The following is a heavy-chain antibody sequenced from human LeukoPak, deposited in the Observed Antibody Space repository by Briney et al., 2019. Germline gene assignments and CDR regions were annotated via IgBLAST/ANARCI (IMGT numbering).Heavy chain of an antibody. CDR2: INSDGSST. V-gene: IGHV3-74*01. D-gene: IGHD2/OR15-2a*01. CDR3: ARDSPLSYYYMDV. Sequence: PGGSLRLSCAASGFTFSSYWMHWVRQAPGKGLVWVSRINSDGSSTSYADSVKGRFTTSRDNAKNTLYLQMNSLRAEDTAVYYCARDSPLSYYYMDVWGKGTTVTVSS. CDR1: GFTFSSYW. J-gene: IGHJ6*03.